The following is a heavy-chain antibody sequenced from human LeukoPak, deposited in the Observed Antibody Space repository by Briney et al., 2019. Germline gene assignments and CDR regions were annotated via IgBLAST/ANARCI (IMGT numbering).Heavy chain of an antibody. CDR3: ARDSPTFDI. Sequence: SETLSLTCTVSGGSISSYYWSWIRQPPGKGLEWIGYIYYSGSTNYNPSLKSRVTISVDTSKNQFSLKLSSVTAADTAVYYCARDSPTFDIWGQGTMVTVSS. CDR2: IYYSGST. CDR1: GGSISSYY. J-gene: IGHJ3*02. V-gene: IGHV4-59*01.